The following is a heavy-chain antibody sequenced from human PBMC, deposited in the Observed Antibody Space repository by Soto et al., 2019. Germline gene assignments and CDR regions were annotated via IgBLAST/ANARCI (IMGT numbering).Heavy chain of an antibody. CDR2: ISGSGSNT. Sequence: EVQLLESGGGLVQPGGSLRLSCVPSGFTFSGSAMTWVRQAPGKGLEWVSTISGSGSNTYYADSVKGRFTIARDNSKNTLSLQLTSLRADDTALYFCARATRPSVRTSLVRYNGFDTWGQGTLVTVSA. D-gene: IGHD3-16*01. CDR1: GFTFSGSA. V-gene: IGHV3-23*01. J-gene: IGHJ5*02. CDR3: ARATRPSVRTSLVRYNGFDT.